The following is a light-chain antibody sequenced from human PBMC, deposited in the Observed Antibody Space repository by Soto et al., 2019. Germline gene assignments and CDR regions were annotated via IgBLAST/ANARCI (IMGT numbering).Light chain of an antibody. CDR3: SSYTITSTYV. J-gene: IGLJ1*01. V-gene: IGLV2-14*01. Sequence: QSVLTQPASVSGSPGQSITISCTGTSSDVGGYNYVSWYQQHPGKAPKLMIYEVSDRPSGVSNRFSGSKSGNTASLTISGLQAEDEAHYYCSSYTITSTYVFGTGTKVTVL. CDR2: EVS. CDR1: SSDVGGYNY.